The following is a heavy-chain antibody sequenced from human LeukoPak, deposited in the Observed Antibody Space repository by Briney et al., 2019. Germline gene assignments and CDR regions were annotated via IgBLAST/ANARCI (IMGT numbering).Heavy chain of an antibody. D-gene: IGHD5-12*01. Sequence: ASVKVSCKDSGYTLTNYGISCVRQAPGQGLEWMGWISAYNGNTNYAQKLQDRVTMTTDTSTTTAYIELRSLRSDDTAVYYCARDGYSGYDPNYYWGQGTLVTVSS. CDR2: ISAYNGNT. CDR1: GYTLTNYG. CDR3: ARDGYSGYDPNYY. J-gene: IGHJ4*02. V-gene: IGHV1-18*01.